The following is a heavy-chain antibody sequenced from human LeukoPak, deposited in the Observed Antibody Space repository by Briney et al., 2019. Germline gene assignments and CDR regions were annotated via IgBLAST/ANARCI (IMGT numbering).Heavy chain of an antibody. V-gene: IGHV3-23*01. Sequence: GGSLRLSCAASGFTFSSYAMSWVRQAPGQGLEWVSAISGSGGSTYYADSVKGRFTISRDNSKNTLYLQMNSLRAEDTAVYYCAKFGSRYYYDSSGYYFDYWGQGTLVTVSS. CDR2: ISGSGGST. CDR3: AKFGSRYYYDSSGYYFDY. J-gene: IGHJ4*02. D-gene: IGHD3-22*01. CDR1: GFTFSSYA.